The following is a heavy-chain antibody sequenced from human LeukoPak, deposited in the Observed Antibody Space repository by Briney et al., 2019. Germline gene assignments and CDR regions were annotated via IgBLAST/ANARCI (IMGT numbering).Heavy chain of an antibody. CDR2: IFYSGSA. Sequence: SETLSLTCAVSGGSINNGGYSWSWIRQPPGKGLEWIGYIFYSGSAYYNPSLKSRVTISVDTSKNQFSLKLSSVTAADTAVYYCARDPFHPPPFVVVTAIPEAEDAFDIWGQGTMVTVSS. CDR3: ARDPFHPPPFVVVTAIPEAEDAFDI. CDR1: GGSINNGGYS. D-gene: IGHD2-21*02. V-gene: IGHV4-30-4*07. J-gene: IGHJ3*02.